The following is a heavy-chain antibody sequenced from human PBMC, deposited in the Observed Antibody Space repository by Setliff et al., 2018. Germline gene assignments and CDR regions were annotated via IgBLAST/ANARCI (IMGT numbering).Heavy chain of an antibody. D-gene: IGHD2-21*01. Sequence: RLSCTTSGFTFNDYGIQWVRQAPGKGLEWVASDRGYYKYYADSVRGRLTVSRDESKNTVFLEMNSLRVDDTATYYCAREGLTGPVVISVAYYFDSWGQGTVVTVSS. V-gene: IGHV3-30*19. CDR2: DRGYYK. CDR3: AREGLTGPVVISVAYYFDS. CDR1: GFTFNDYG. J-gene: IGHJ4*02.